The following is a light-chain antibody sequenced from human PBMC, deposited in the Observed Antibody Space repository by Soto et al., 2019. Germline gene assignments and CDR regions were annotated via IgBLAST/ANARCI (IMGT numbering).Light chain of an antibody. J-gene: IGKJ5*01. CDR2: DAS. V-gene: IGKV3-11*01. CDR3: QQRSNWPPLT. Sequence: EIVLTQSPATLSLSPGERATLSCRASQSVSSYLAWYQQKPGQAPRLLIYDASNRATGIPARFSGCGSGTDCTLTTSRLEPEDFAVYYCQQRSNWPPLTFXQGTTPEIK. CDR1: QSVSSY.